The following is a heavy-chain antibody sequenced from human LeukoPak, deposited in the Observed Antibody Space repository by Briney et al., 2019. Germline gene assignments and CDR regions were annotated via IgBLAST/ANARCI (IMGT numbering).Heavy chain of an antibody. CDR2: SYYSGST. J-gene: IGHJ5*02. CDR3: ARDSEIAAPRTFDP. D-gene: IGHD6-6*01. Sequence: PSETLSLTCTVSGGSISSGGYYWSWIRQHPGKGLEWIGYSYYSGSTNYNPSLKSRVTISLDTSKNQFSLKLSSVTAADTAVYYCARDSEIAAPRTFDPWGQGTLVTVSS. V-gene: IGHV4-31*02. CDR1: GGSISSGGYY.